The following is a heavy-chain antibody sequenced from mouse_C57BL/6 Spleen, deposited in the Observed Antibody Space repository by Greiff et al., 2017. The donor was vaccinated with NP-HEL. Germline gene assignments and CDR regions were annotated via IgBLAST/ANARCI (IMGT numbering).Heavy chain of an antibody. CDR1: GFSLTSYG. D-gene: IGHD2-12*01. V-gene: IGHV2-2*01. CDR3: ARHDFAY. J-gene: IGHJ3*01. CDR2: IWSGGST. Sequence: VQLKQSGPGLVQPSQSLSITCTVSGFSLTSYGVHWVRQSPGKGLVWLGVIWSGGSTDYNAAFISRLSISKDNSKSQVFFKMNSLQADDTAIYYCARHDFAYWGQGTLVTVSA.